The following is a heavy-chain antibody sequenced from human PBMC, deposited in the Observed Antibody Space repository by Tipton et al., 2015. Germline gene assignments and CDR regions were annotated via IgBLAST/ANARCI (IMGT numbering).Heavy chain of an antibody. V-gene: IGHV3-23*01. Sequence: SLRLSCAASGFNFSSYAMNWVRQAPGKGLEWVSGISGSGGGTYYADSVKGRFTISRDNSKNTLYLQMNSLTADDTALYYCAKRAVAGIPFDYWGQGTLVTVSS. J-gene: IGHJ4*02. CDR2: ISGSGGGT. CDR1: GFNFSSYA. D-gene: IGHD6-19*01. CDR3: AKRAVAGIPFDY.